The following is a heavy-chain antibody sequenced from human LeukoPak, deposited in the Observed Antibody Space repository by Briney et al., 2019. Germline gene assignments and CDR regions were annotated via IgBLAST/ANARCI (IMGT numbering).Heavy chain of an antibody. CDR3: ARGNSGSYSQDWFDP. D-gene: IGHD1-26*01. CDR2: IKQDGSEK. J-gene: IGHJ5*02. Sequence: GGSLRLACAASGFTFRSYWMTWVRQAPGKGLEWVAHIKQDGSEKYYVDSLKGRFTVSRDNAKNSLYLQMNSLRDDDMALYYCARGNSGSYSQDWFDPWGQGTLVTVSS. CDR1: GFTFRSYW. V-gene: IGHV3-7*03.